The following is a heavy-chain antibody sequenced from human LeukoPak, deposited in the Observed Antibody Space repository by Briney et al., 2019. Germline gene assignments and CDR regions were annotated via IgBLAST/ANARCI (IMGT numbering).Heavy chain of an antibody. CDR1: GYSFTSYW. D-gene: IGHD6-19*01. Sequence: GESLKISCKGSGYSFTSYWIGWVRQMPGKGLEWMGIIYPGDSDTRYSPSFQGQVTISADKSISTACLQWSSLKASDTAMYYCARHQPGGIAVAGIDYWGQGTLVTVSS. CDR3: ARHQPGGIAVAGIDY. CDR2: IYPGDSDT. J-gene: IGHJ4*02. V-gene: IGHV5-51*01.